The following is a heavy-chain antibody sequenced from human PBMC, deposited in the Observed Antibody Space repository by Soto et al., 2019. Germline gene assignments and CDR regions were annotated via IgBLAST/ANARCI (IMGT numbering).Heavy chain of an antibody. J-gene: IGHJ6*01. Sequence: QVQLVQSGAEVKQPGSSVKVSCKASGGIFSNYAISWVRQAPGQGLEWMGGIIPIYGITKYAQKFQGRVTITADESTTTVYMEQSSLRSDDTAVYYCAKEVGTTHYYNYTMDVWGQGTSVIVSA. D-gene: IGHD1-1*01. CDR2: IIPIYGIT. V-gene: IGHV1-69*01. CDR1: GGIFSNYA. CDR3: AKEVGTTHYYNYTMDV.